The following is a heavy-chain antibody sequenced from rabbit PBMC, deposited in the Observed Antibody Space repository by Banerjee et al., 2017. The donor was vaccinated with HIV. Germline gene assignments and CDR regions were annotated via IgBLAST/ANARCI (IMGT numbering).Heavy chain of an antibody. V-gene: IGHV1S40*01. CDR2: IGVGVGGT. CDR3: ARDPGNIANL. J-gene: IGHJ4*01. CDR1: GFSFSYGYC. Sequence: QSLEESGGDLVKPGASLTLTCTASGFSFSYGYCMCWVRQAPGKGLEWIACIGVGVGGTNYASWAKGRFTISKTSSTTVTLQMTGLTAADTATYFCARDPGNIANLWGQGTLVTVS.